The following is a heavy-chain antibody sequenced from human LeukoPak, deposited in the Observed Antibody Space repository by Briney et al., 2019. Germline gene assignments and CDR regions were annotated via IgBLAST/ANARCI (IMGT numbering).Heavy chain of an antibody. Sequence: PGGSLRLSCAASGFTLTDYYMSWIRQVPGKGLAWVSYISSSGSVYYADSVKGRFTISRDNSKNSLYLQVNSLRAEDTAVYYCAREREGGFLEWLLEYWGQGTLVTVSS. J-gene: IGHJ4*02. V-gene: IGHV3-11*01. CDR1: GFTLTDYY. D-gene: IGHD3-3*01. CDR2: ISSSGSV. CDR3: AREREGGFLEWLLEY.